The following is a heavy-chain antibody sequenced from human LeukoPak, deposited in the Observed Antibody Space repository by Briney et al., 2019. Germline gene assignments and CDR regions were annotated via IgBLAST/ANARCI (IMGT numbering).Heavy chain of an antibody. Sequence: ASVKVSCKASGYTFTSYGISWVRQAPGQGLEWMGWINPNSGGTNYAQKFQGRVTMTRDTSISTAYMELSRLRSDDTAVYYCARGPLLEWLLLLVFYYGMDVWGQGTTVTVSS. CDR2: INPNSGGT. CDR1: GYTFTSYG. D-gene: IGHD3-3*01. CDR3: ARGPLLEWLLLLVFYYGMDV. V-gene: IGHV1-2*02. J-gene: IGHJ6*02.